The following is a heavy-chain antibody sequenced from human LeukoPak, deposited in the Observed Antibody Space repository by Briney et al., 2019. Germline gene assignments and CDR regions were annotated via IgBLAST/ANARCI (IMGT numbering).Heavy chain of an antibody. CDR2: IKSKTDGGTV. Sequence: PGGSLRLSCAASGFSFSSAWMTWVRQPPGKGLEWVGRIKSKTDGGTVDYAAPVKGRFTISRDDSINTLYLQVNSLKTEDTAMYYCIVSNYYSSGSYNFDSWGQGTPVTVSS. J-gene: IGHJ4*02. V-gene: IGHV3-15*01. CDR3: IVSNYYSSGSYNFDS. CDR1: GFSFSSAW. D-gene: IGHD3-10*01.